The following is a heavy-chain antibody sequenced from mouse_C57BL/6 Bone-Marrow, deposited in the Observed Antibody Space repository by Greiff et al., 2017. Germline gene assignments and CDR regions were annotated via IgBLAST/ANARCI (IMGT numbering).Heavy chain of an antibody. CDR3: ARWGWLLRPCAY. CDR1: GYTFTSYW. Sequence: QVQLQQPGAELVRPGSSVKLSCKASGYTFTSYWMDWVKQRPGQGLEWIGNIYPSDSETHYNQKFKDKATLTVDKSSSTAYMQLSSLTSEDSAVYYCARWGWLLRPCAYGGQGTLVTVSA. D-gene: IGHD2-3*01. J-gene: IGHJ3*01. CDR2: IYPSDSET. V-gene: IGHV1-61*01.